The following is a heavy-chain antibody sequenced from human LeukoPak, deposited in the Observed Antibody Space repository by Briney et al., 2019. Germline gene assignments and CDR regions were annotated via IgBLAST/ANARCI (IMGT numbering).Heavy chain of an antibody. J-gene: IGHJ4*02. CDR2: FDPEDGET. CDR1: GYTLTELS. V-gene: IGHV1-24*01. Sequence: ASVKVSCKVSGYTLTELSMHWVRQAPGKGLEWMGGFDPEDGETIYAQRFLGRVTMTEDTSTDIAYMELSSLRSEDTAVYYCATALGYSYGFDYWGQGTLVTVSS. CDR3: ATALGYSYGFDY. D-gene: IGHD5-18*01.